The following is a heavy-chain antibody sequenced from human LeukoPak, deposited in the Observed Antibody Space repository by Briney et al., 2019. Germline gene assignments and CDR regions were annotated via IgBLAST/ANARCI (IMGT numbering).Heavy chain of an antibody. V-gene: IGHV3-9*01. J-gene: IGHJ4*02. CDR3: AKDSDGSGSYFDY. CDR2: ISWNSGSI. D-gene: IGHD3-10*01. Sequence: GGSLRLSCAASGFTFDDYAMHWVRQAPGKGLEWVSGISWNSGSIGYADSVKGRFTISRDNAKNPLYLQMNSLRAEDTALYYCAKDSDGSGSYFDYWGQGTLVTVSS. CDR1: GFTFDDYA.